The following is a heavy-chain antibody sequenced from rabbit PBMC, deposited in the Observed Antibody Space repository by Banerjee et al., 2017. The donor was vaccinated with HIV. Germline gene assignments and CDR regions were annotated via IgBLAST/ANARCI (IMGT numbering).Heavy chain of an antibody. Sequence: QSLEESGGGLVKPEGSLTLTCKASGFDLSRYHYMCWVRQAPGKGLEWIGSIDTGSGSTDYASWVNGRFTISKTSSTTVTLQVTSLTAADTATYFCARGPGSGGDYNVWGPGTLVTVS. CDR3: ARGPGSGGDYNV. CDR1: GFDLSRYHY. J-gene: IGHJ3*01. CDR2: IDTGSGST. V-gene: IGHV1S40*01. D-gene: IGHD1-1*01.